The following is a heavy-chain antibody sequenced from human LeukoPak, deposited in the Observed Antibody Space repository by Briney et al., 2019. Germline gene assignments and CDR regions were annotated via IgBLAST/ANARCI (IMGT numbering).Heavy chain of an antibody. V-gene: IGHV4-39*01. CDR2: XNYSGST. D-gene: IGHD3-16*01. CDR3: ARHRFPMGGPDAFDI. J-gene: IGHJ3*02. Sequence: IGSXNYSGSTYYNPSLKSRSTVSIDTSKRQFSLKLYSVTAADTAVYYCARHRFPMGGPDAFDIWGQGTMVTVSS.